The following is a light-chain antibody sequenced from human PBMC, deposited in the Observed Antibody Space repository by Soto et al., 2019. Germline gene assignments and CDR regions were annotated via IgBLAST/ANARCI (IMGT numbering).Light chain of an antibody. Sequence: QSVLTQPPSVSGATGQRVTISCTGSSSNIGAGYGVHWYQQLPGTAPKLLIYDNSNRPSGVPDRFSGSKSGTSASLAITGLQAEDEADYYCQSYDSSLSNSGVFGGGTKVTVL. CDR2: DNS. CDR3: QSYDSSLSNSGV. J-gene: IGLJ3*02. CDR1: SSNIGAGYG. V-gene: IGLV1-40*01.